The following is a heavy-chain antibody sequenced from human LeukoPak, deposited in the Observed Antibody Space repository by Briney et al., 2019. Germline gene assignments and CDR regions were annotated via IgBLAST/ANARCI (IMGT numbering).Heavy chain of an antibody. CDR2: VNRDGSET. J-gene: IGHJ6*02. CDR1: GFALSSHW. V-gene: IGHV3-7*03. Sequence: GGSLRLSCAASGFALSSHWMTWVRQVPGRGPEWVANVNRDGSETYYLDSVKGRFTISKDNAKNPLYLQMNSLRAEDTALYHCARNNGMDVWDQGTTVIVSS. CDR3: ARNNGMDV.